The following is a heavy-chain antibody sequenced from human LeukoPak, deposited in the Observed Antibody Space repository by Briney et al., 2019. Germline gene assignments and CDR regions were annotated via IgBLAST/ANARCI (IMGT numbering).Heavy chain of an antibody. J-gene: IGHJ4*02. CDR2: INHSGST. Sequence: PSETLSLTCAVYGGSFSGYYWSWIRQPPGKGLEWIGEINHSGSTNYNPSLKSRVTISVDTSKNQFSLKLSSVTAADTAVYYCARSPPAPMYYYDSSGYHGFDYWGQGTLVTVSS. CDR3: ARSPPAPMYYYDSSGYHGFDY. D-gene: IGHD3-22*01. CDR1: GGSFSGYY. V-gene: IGHV4-34*01.